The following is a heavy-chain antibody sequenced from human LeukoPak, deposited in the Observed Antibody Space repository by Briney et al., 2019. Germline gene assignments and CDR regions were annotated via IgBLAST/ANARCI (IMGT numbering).Heavy chain of an antibody. Sequence: PGGSPRLSCTTSGFIFGDYNMNWVRQAPGKGLGWVGYIRAKIHDGTTDFAASVKGRFTISRDDSKSIAYLQMTSLKSEDTAVYYCSRGQKDPYGPEFDYWGQGTLVTVSS. V-gene: IGHV3-49*04. CDR3: SRGQKDPYGPEFDY. J-gene: IGHJ4*02. D-gene: IGHD3-10*01. CDR2: IRAKIHDGTT. CDR1: GFIFGDYN.